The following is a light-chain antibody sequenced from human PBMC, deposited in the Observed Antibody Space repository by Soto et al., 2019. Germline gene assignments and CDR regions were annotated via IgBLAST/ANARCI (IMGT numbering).Light chain of an antibody. Sequence: EIVLTQSPGTLSLSPGERATLSCRASQSVRSSYLAWYQQKPGQAPRLLIYGASSRATGIPDRFSGSGSGTDFTLTINRLEPEDFAVYYCQQYDTSRTFGQGTKVEI. J-gene: IGKJ1*01. CDR1: QSVRSSY. V-gene: IGKV3-20*01. CDR2: GAS. CDR3: QQYDTSRT.